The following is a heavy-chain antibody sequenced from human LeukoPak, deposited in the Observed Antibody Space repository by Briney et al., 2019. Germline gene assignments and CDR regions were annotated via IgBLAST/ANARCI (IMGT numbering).Heavy chain of an antibody. D-gene: IGHD7-27*01. CDR1: GGSISSYY. J-gene: IGHJ4*02. CDR3: ARSKPWGLPDY. Sequence: SETLSLTCTVSGGSISSYYWSWIRQPPGKGLEWIGYIYYSGSTNYNPSLKSRVTISVDTSKNQFSLKLSSVTAADTAVYYCARSKPWGLPDYWGQGTLVTVSS. V-gene: IGHV4-59*12. CDR2: IYYSGST.